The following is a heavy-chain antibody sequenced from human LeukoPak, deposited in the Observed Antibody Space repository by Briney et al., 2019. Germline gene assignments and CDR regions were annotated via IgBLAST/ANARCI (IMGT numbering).Heavy chain of an antibody. CDR1: GGSISSSSYY. Sequence: SETLSLTCTVSGGSISSSSYYWGWIRQPPGKGLEWIGSIYYRGSTYYNPSLKSRVTISVDTSKNQFSLKLSSVTAADTAVYYCARDQRSVIAKFDYWGQGTLVTVSS. D-gene: IGHD3-16*02. CDR3: ARDQRSVIAKFDY. J-gene: IGHJ4*02. CDR2: IYYRGST. V-gene: IGHV4-39*07.